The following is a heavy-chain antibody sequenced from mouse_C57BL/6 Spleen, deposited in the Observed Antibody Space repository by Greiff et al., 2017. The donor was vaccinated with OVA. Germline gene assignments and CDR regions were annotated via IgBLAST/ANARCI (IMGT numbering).Heavy chain of an antibody. CDR3: TRDGMITSYAMDY. CDR1: GFTFSSYA. J-gene: IGHJ4*01. V-gene: IGHV5-9-1*02. D-gene: IGHD2-4*01. Sequence: EVKLMESGEGLVKPGGSLKLSCAASGFTFSSYAMSWVRQTPEKRLEWVAYISSGGDYIYYADTVKGRFTISRDNARNTLYLQMSSLKSEDTAMYYCTRDGMITSYAMDYWGQGTSVTVSS. CDR2: ISSGGDYI.